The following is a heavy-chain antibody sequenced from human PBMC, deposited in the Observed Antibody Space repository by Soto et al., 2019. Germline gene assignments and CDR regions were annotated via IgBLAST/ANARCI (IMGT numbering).Heavy chain of an antibody. CDR3: AKAVKVRGVMHHYDYGLDV. J-gene: IGHJ6*02. D-gene: IGHD3-10*01. Sequence: GGSLRLSCAASGFTFSSYGMHWVHQAPGKGLEWVAVISYDGSNKYYADSVKGRFTISRDNSKNTLYLQMNSLRAEDTSVYDCAKAVKVRGVMHHYDYGLDVWGQGTTVTVSS. CDR1: GFTFSSYG. CDR2: ISYDGSNK. V-gene: IGHV3-30*18.